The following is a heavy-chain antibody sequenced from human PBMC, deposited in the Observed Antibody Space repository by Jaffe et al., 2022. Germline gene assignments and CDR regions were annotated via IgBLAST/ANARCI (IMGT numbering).Heavy chain of an antibody. D-gene: IGHD3-3*01. V-gene: IGHV3-23*01. Sequence: EVQLLESGGGLVQPGGSLRLSCAASGFTFSSYAMSWVRQAPGKGLEWVSAISGSGGSTYYADSVKGRFTISRDNSKNTLYLQMNSLRAEDTAVYYCAKVPESDFWSGYSYYFDYWGQGTLVTVSS. CDR1: GFTFSSYA. CDR3: AKVPESDFWSGYSYYFDY. J-gene: IGHJ4*02. CDR2: ISGSGGST.